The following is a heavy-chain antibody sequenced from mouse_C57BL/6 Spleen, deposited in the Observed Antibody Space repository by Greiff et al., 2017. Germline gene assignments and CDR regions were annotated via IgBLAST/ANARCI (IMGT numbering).Heavy chain of an antibody. D-gene: IGHD2-4*01. Sequence: EVKLQESGPGLVKPSQSLSLTCSVTGYSITSGYYWNWIRQFPGNKLEWMGYISYDGSNNYNPSLKNRISITRDTSKNQFFLKLNSVTTEDTATYYCASIYYDPGWFAYWGQGTLVTVSA. V-gene: IGHV3-6*01. CDR3: ASIYYDPGWFAY. CDR1: GYSITSGYY. CDR2: ISYDGSN. J-gene: IGHJ3*01.